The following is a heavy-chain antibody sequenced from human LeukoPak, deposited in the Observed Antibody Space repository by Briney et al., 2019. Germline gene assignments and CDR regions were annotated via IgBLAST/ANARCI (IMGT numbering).Heavy chain of an antibody. CDR2: ISSSGSTI. CDR1: GFTFSSYG. D-gene: IGHD4-17*01. V-gene: IGHV3-48*04. J-gene: IGHJ6*03. CDR3: ARRTYGDYYYYYYMDV. Sequence: GGSLRLSCAASGFTFSSYGMHWVRQAPGKGLEWVSYISSSGSTIYYADSVKGRFTISRDNAKNSLYLQMNSLRAEDTAVYYCARRTYGDYYYYYYMDVWGKGTTVTISS.